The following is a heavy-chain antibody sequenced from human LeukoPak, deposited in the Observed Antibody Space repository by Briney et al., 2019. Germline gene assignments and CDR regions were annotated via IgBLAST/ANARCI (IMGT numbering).Heavy chain of an antibody. CDR1: GGTFSSYA. CDR3: AREVVDTAMVPLFWFDP. Sequence: ASVKVSCKASGGTFSSYAISWVRQAPGQGLEWMGGIIPIFGTANYAQKFQGRVTITADESTSTAYMELSSLRSEDTAVYYCAREVVDTAMVPLFWFDPWGQGTLVTVSS. J-gene: IGHJ5*02. V-gene: IGHV1-69*01. D-gene: IGHD5-18*01. CDR2: IIPIFGTA.